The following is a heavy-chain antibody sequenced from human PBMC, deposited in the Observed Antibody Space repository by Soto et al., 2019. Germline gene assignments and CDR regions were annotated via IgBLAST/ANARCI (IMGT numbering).Heavy chain of an antibody. D-gene: IGHD2-15*01. Sequence: GASVKVSCKASGGTFSSYAISWVRQAPGQGLEWMGGIIPIFGTANYAQKFQGRVTITADESTSTAYMELSSLRSEDTAVYYCARDRLVVVAATVDYYYYGMDVWGQGTTVTVSS. CDR1: GGTFSSYA. CDR2: IIPIFGTA. CDR3: ARDRLVVVAATVDYYYYGMDV. J-gene: IGHJ6*02. V-gene: IGHV1-69*13.